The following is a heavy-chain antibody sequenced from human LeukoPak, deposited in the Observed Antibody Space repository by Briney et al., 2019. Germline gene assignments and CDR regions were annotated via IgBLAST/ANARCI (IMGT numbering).Heavy chain of an antibody. CDR3: AKTYGHFDD. D-gene: IGHD4-17*01. Sequence: GGSLRLSCAASGSTFTSYTMNWVRQAPGKGLEWVSSITGGSSYIYYADSVKGRFTISRDNAKNSLYLQMTSLRVEDTAVYYCAKTYGHFDDWGQGTLVTVSS. V-gene: IGHV3-21*01. CDR1: GSTFTSYT. J-gene: IGHJ4*02. CDR2: ITGGSSYI.